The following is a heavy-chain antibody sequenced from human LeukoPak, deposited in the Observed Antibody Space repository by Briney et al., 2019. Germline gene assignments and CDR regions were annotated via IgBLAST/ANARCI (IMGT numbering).Heavy chain of an antibody. CDR3: ARARSSSWYYYFDY. V-gene: IGHV4-4*07. D-gene: IGHD6-13*01. CDR2: IYTSGST. J-gene: IGHJ4*02. Sequence: SETLSLTCTVSGGSISSYYWSWIRQPAGKGLEWIGRIYTSGSTNYNPSLKSRVTMSIDTSKNQFSLKLTSVTAADTAVYYCARARSSSWYYYFDYWGQGTLVTVSS. CDR1: GGSISSYY.